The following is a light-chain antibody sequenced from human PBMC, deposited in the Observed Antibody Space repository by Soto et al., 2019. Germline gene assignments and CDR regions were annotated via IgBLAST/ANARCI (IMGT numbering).Light chain of an antibody. CDR3: PQSGCSPHP. V-gene: IGKV3-20*01. CDR1: QSVSSNY. CDR2: GAS. J-gene: IGKJ5*01. Sequence: SLSAVALSLNTGDRASLSCRASQSVSSNYLAWFQQKPGQAPRLLISGASNRASDIPDRFSGSGSWTDFTLTISRLEPEDFALYYSPQSGCSPHPFGQGTLL.